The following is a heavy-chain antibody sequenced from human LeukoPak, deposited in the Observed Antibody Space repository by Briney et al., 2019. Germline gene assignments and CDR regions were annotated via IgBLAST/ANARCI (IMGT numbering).Heavy chain of an antibody. CDR1: GFTFSSYG. CDR2: IWYDGSNK. V-gene: IGHV3-33*06. J-gene: IGHJ4*02. Sequence: PGGSLRLSCAASGFTFSSYGMHWVRQAPGKGLEWVAVIWYDGSNKYYADSVKGRFTISRDNSKNTLYLQMNSLRAEDTAVYYCAKSLEDIVVQGFDHWGQGTPVTVSS. D-gene: IGHD2-15*01. CDR3: AKSLEDIVVQGFDH.